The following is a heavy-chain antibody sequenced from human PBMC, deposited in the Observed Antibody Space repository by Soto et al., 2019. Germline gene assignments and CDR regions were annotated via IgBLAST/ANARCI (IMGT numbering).Heavy chain of an antibody. J-gene: IGHJ4*02. D-gene: IGHD6-19*01. Sequence: ASVKVSCKASGGAFGSNAISWVRQAPGQGLEWMGGIIPIFGTANYAQNFQGRVTIAADESTNTAYMELSSLRSEDTAVYYCARDLGSGWYNYWGQGTLVTVSS. CDR1: GGAFGSNA. V-gene: IGHV1-69*13. CDR2: IIPIFGTA. CDR3: ARDLGSGWYNY.